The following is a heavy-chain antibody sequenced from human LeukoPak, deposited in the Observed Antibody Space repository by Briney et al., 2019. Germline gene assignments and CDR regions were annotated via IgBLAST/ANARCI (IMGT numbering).Heavy chain of an antibody. Sequence: GGSLRLSCAASGFTFEDYGMSWVRQGPGKGLEWLSSIDRNGNSTGYADSVKDRSTISRDNAKNSLYLQTNSLRPEHTSLYYCARDHKGEDGADAFDLWGQXXXXXVSX. CDR2: IDRNGNST. J-gene: IGHJ3*01. V-gene: IGHV3-20*04. CDR1: GFTFEDYG. D-gene: IGHD5-24*01. CDR3: ARDHKGEDGADAFDL.